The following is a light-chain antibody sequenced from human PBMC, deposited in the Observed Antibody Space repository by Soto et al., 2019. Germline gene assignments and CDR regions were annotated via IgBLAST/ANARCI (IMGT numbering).Light chain of an antibody. Sequence: EIVLTQSPGTLSLSPGERATLSCRASQSVSSNYLAWYQQKPGQAPRLLIYAASSRATGIPDRFSGSGSGTDFTLTISRLEPEDFAVYYCQQYGSPLTFGGGTKVEIK. CDR1: QSVSSNY. J-gene: IGKJ4*01. V-gene: IGKV3-20*01. CDR2: AAS. CDR3: QQYGSPLT.